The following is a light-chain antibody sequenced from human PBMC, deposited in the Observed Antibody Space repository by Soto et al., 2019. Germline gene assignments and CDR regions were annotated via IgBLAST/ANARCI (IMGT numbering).Light chain of an antibody. Sequence: DIPMTQSPSSLSASVGDRVTITCRASQTIRLYLNWYQQKPGKAPKLLIYAASSLQSGVPSGFSGSGSGTNFTLTIGSLQPEDFAVYYCQHREDWPLTFGGGTKVEIK. CDR2: AAS. V-gene: IGKV1-39*01. CDR1: QTIRLY. J-gene: IGKJ4*01. CDR3: QHREDWPLT.